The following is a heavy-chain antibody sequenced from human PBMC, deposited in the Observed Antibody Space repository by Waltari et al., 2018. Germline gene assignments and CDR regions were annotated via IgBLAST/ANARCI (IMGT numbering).Heavy chain of an antibody. CDR3: ATGGRYAYYYYYMDV. CDR2: VDPEDGET. CDR1: GYTFTDYY. D-gene: IGHD1-26*01. Sequence: EVQLVQSGAEVKKPGATVKISCKASGYTFTDYYMHWVQQAPGNGLEWMGRVDPEDGETIYEGKFQGRVTITADTATDTAYMELSSLRSEDTAVYYCATGGRYAYYYYYMDVWGKGTTVTVSS. J-gene: IGHJ6*03. V-gene: IGHV1-69-2*01.